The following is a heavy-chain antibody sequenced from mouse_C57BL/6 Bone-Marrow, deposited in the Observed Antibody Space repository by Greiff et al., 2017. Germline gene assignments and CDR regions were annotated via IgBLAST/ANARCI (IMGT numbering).Heavy chain of an antibody. D-gene: IGHD2-3*01. CDR3: ARSGYYKVSYAMDY. J-gene: IGHJ4*01. CDR2: INPGSGGT. CDR1: GYAFTNYL. Sequence: VQLQQSGAELVRPGTSVKVSCKASGYAFTNYLIEWVKQRPGQGLEWIGVINPGSGGTNYNEKFKGKATLTADKSSSTAYMQLSSLTSEDSAVYFCARSGYYKVSYAMDYWGQGTSVTVSS. V-gene: IGHV1-54*01.